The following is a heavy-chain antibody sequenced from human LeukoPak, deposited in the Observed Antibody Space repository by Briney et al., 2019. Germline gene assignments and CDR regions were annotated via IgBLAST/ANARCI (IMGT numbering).Heavy chain of an antibody. V-gene: IGHV3-20*04. J-gene: IGHJ4*02. CDR1: GFTFDDYG. CDR2: INWNGGST. D-gene: IGHD6-13*01. Sequence: GGSLRLSCAASGFTFDDYGMSWVRQAPGKGLEWVSGINWNGGSTGYADSVKGRFTISRDTSKNTLYLQMNNLRADDTARYYCTRDLTGTTWSENDYWGQGTLVTISS. CDR3: TRDLTGTTWSENDY.